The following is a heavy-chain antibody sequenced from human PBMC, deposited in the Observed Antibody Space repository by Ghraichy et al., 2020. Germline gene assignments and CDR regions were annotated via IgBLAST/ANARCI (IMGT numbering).Heavy chain of an antibody. CDR3: AKVRVGATGYYFDY. V-gene: IGHV3-23*01. Sequence: GGSLRLSCAASGFTFSSYAMSWVRQAPGKGLEWVSAISGSAGSTNYADSVKGRFTISRDNSKNTLYLQMNSLRAEDTAVYYCAKVRVGATGYYFDYWGQGTLVTVSS. CDR1: GFTFSSYA. D-gene: IGHD1-26*01. J-gene: IGHJ4*02. CDR2: ISGSAGST.